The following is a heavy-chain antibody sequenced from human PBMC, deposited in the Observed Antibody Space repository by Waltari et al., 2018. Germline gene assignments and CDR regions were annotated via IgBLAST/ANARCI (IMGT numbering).Heavy chain of an antibody. CDR2: VYYTGRT. Sequence: QVQLQESGPGLVKPSETLSLTCSVSGSSIRLYYWNWLRQSPGKGLEWIGNVYYTGRTNYNPSLKSRVIISVDTSKSQFSLMLRSVTAADTATYYCARLRREYDYDGMDVWGQGTAITVSS. CDR1: GSSIRLYY. V-gene: IGHV4-59*01. CDR3: ARLRREYDYDGMDV. J-gene: IGHJ6*02.